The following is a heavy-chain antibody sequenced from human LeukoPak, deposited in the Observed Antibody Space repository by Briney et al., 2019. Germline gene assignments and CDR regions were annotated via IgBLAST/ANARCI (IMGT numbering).Heavy chain of an antibody. Sequence: SQTLSLTCAISGDSVSSNSAAWNWIRQSPSRGLEWLGRTYYRSRWYTDYAVSAKSRITINPDTSKNQFSLQLNSVTPEDTAVYYCACSRSCCNSYDYWGQGILVTVSS. CDR3: ACSRSCCNSYDY. CDR2: TYYRSRWYT. CDR1: GDSVSSNSAA. J-gene: IGHJ4*02. D-gene: IGHD3-10*02. V-gene: IGHV6-1*01.